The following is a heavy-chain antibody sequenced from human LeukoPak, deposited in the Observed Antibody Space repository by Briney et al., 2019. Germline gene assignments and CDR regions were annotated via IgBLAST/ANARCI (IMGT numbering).Heavy chain of an antibody. CDR1: GFTFGDYA. CDR2: IRSKGYGGTT. J-gene: IGHJ4*02. V-gene: IGHV3-49*04. CDR3: TRGTGSDY. Sequence: GGSLRLSCSASGFTFGDYAISWVRQAPGKGLEWIGFIRSKGYGGTTVYAASVKGRFTISRDDSKSIAYLQMNSLESEDTAVYYCTRGTGSDYWGQGTLVTVSS. D-gene: IGHD2-15*01.